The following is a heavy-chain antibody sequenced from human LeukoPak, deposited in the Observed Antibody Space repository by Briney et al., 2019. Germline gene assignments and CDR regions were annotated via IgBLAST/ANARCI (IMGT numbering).Heavy chain of an antibody. Sequence: SETLCLTCTVSGGSISSYYWSWIRQPAGKGLEWIGRIYTSGSTNYNPSLESRVTMSVDKSKNQFSLKLSSVTAADTAVYYCARAYSSGWYEYFQHWGQGTLVTVSS. CDR2: IYTSGST. V-gene: IGHV4-4*07. CDR1: GGSISSYY. D-gene: IGHD6-19*01. CDR3: ARAYSSGWYEYFQH. J-gene: IGHJ1*01.